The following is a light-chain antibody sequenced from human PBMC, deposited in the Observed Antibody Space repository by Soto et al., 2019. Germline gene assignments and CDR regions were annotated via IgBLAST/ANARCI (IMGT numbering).Light chain of an antibody. CDR2: DVS. J-gene: IGLJ1*01. CDR3: CSYAGSYTSPYV. Sequence: QSVLTQPRSVSGSPGQSVTISCTGTSSDVGGYNYVSLYQQHPGKAPKLMIYDVSKRPSGVPDRFSGSKSGNTASLTISGLKVEDEADYYCCSYAGSYTSPYVFGTGTKVTVL. CDR1: SSDVGGYNY. V-gene: IGLV2-11*01.